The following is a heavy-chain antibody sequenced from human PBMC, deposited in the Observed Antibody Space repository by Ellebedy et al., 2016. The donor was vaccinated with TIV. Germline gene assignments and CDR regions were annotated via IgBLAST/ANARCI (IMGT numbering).Heavy chain of an antibody. J-gene: IGHJ4*02. CDR2: ISGSGANR. Sequence: GESLKISXAASGFTFSSYAMSWVRQAPGKGLEWVSGISGSGANRYYADSVKGRFTISRDNSKNTLYLQMNSLRAEDTAVYYCATDPGAGGYWGQGTLVAVSS. CDR3: ATDPGAGGY. V-gene: IGHV3-23*01. D-gene: IGHD3-10*01. CDR1: GFTFSSYA.